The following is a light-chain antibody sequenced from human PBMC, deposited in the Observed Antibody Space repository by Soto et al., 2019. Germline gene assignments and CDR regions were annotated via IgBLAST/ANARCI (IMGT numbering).Light chain of an antibody. CDR1: SGSVSTANN. V-gene: IGLV8-61*01. CDR2: STS. Sequence: QAVVTQESSFSVSPGGTVTLACGLISGSVSTANNPNWYQQTPGQAPRTLIYSTSTRSSGVPDRFSGSILGTKAALTITGAQADDESDYYCALFMGIGISVFGTGTKVTVL. CDR3: ALFMGIGISV. J-gene: IGLJ1*01.